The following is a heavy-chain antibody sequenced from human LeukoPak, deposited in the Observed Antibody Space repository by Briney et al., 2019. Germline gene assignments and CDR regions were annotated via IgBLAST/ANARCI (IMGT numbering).Heavy chain of an antibody. V-gene: IGHV4-34*01. CDR1: GGSFSGYY. CDR2: INHSGST. CDR3: ARVPYYYGSGRGVMDV. J-gene: IGHJ6*04. Sequence: SETLSLTCAVYGGSFSGYYWSWIRQPPGKGLEWIGEINHSGSTNYNPSLKSRVTISVDTSKNQFSLKLSSVTAADTAVYYCARVPYYYGSGRGVMDVWGKGTTVTISS. D-gene: IGHD3-10*01.